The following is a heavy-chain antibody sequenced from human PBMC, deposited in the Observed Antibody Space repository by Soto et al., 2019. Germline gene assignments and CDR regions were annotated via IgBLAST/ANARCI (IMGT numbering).Heavy chain of an antibody. CDR2: ISSSSSYI. Sequence: GGSLRLSCAASGFTFSSYSMNWVRQAPGKGLEWVSSISSSSSYIYYADSVKGRYTISRDNAKNSLYLQMNSLRAEDTAVYYCARERGSGPVDAFDIWGQGTMVTVSS. J-gene: IGHJ3*02. CDR3: ARERGSGPVDAFDI. V-gene: IGHV3-21*01. D-gene: IGHD3-10*01. CDR1: GFTFSSYS.